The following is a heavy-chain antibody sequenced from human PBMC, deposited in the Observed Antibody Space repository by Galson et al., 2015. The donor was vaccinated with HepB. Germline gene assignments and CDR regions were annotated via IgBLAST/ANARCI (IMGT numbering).Heavy chain of an antibody. Sequence: SLRLSCAASGFTFNNYWMHWVRQAPGKGLVWVSRINSDGSTTGYADSVKGRFTISRDNAKNSLYLQMNSLKAEDTALYYCAKECSSGWYLGDAFDIWGQGTMVTVSS. CDR3: AKECSSGWYLGDAFDI. D-gene: IGHD6-19*01. J-gene: IGHJ3*02. CDR1: GFTFNNYW. CDR2: INSDGSTT. V-gene: IGHV3-74*01.